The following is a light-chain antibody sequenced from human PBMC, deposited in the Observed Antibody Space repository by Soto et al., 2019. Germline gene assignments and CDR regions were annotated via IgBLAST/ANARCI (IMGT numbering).Light chain of an antibody. J-gene: IGKJ5*01. CDR1: ETVRSN. CDR2: AAS. Sequence: RVMTQSPDTLSVSPGERATLSCRASETVRSNLAWYQQKPGQAPRLLIYAASTRATGIPARFIGNGSGTEFTLTISSLQSEDFAVYYCQQYNNWPFTFGQGTRLEIK. V-gene: IGKV3D-15*01. CDR3: QQYNNWPFT.